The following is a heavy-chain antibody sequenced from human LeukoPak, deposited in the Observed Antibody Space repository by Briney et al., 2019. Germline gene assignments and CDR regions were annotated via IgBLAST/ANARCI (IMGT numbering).Heavy chain of an antibody. J-gene: IGHJ4*02. CDR3: ARPRSSYYYGSGSYYNY. V-gene: IGHV3-23*01. CDR1: GFTFSSYG. D-gene: IGHD3-10*01. CDR2: ISGSGINT. Sequence: GGSLRLSCAASGFTFSSYGMNWVRQAPGKGLEWVSAISGSGINTYYADSVKGRFTISRDNSKNTLYLQMNSLRAEDTAVYYCARPRSSYYYGSGSYYNYWGQGTLVTVSS.